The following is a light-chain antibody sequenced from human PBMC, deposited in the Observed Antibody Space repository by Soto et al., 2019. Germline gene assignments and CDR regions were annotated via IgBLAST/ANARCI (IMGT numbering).Light chain of an antibody. CDR2: EGS. CDR1: SSDVGSYNL. J-gene: IGLJ2*01. V-gene: IGLV2-23*03. Sequence: QSALTQPASVSGSPGQSITISCTGTSSDVGSYNLVSWYQQHPGKAPKLMIYEGSKRPSGVSNRFSGSKSGNTASLTISGLQAEDEADYYCCSYAGSSTFSFGGGIKLTVL. CDR3: CSYAGSSTFS.